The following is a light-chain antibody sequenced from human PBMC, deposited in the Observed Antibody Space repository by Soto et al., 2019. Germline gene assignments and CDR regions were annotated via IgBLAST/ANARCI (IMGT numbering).Light chain of an antibody. Sequence: SYELTQPPSVSVSPGQTASITCSGDKLGDKYACWYQQRPGQSPVLVIYQDTKRPSGIPERFSGSNSGNTATLTISGTQAMDEADYSCQAWDSSTVVFGGGTKVTVL. CDR1: KLGDKY. CDR2: QDT. CDR3: QAWDSSTVV. J-gene: IGLJ2*01. V-gene: IGLV3-1*01.